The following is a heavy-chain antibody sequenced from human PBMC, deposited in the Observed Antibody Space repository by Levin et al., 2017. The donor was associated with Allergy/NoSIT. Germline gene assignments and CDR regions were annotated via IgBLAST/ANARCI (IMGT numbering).Heavy chain of an antibody. CDR2: ISSSARTI. CDR1: GFTFSDYY. D-gene: IGHD2-15*01. Sequence: GESLKISCAASGFTFSDYYMSWIRQAPGKGLEWVSYISSSARTIYYADSVKGRFTISRDNSKNSLYLQMNSLRAEDTAVYYCASEYCSGGSCYSLDYWGQGTLVTVSS. V-gene: IGHV3-11*01. CDR3: ASEYCSGGSCYSLDY. J-gene: IGHJ4*02.